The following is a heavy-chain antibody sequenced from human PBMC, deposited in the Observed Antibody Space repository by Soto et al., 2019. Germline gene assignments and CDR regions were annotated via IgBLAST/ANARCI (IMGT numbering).Heavy chain of an antibody. V-gene: IGHV1-69*01. CDR1: RGTFNRYA. CDR2: LVTQFGTP. CDR3: ARQNRDTPMVHFDV. D-gene: IGHD5-18*01. Sequence: QVQLVQSGAEVKKPGSSVKVSCLASRGTFNRYAINWVRQAPGHGLEWLGALVTQFGTPNYAQKFQDRVTIVADESTNTTSMELRGLTSDDTAVYYCARQNRDTPMVHFDVWGQGTLVTVSS. J-gene: IGHJ4*02.